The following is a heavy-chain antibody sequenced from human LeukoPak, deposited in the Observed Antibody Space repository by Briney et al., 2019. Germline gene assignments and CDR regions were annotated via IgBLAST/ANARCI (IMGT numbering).Heavy chain of an antibody. D-gene: IGHD2-2*01. CDR3: ARVHPVIASGYSSTSGYYYGMDV. Sequence: GASVKVSCKASGYTFTSYDINWVRQATGQGLEWMGWMNPNSGNTGYAQKFQGRVTMTRNTSISTAYMELSSLRSEDTAVYYCARVHPVIASGYSSTSGYYYGMDVWGQGTTVTVSS. CDR1: GYTFTSYD. J-gene: IGHJ6*02. CDR2: MNPNSGNT. V-gene: IGHV1-8*01.